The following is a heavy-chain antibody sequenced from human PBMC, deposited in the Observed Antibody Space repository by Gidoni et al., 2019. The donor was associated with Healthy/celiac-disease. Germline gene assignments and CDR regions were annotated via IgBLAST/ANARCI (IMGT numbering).Heavy chain of an antibody. CDR2: INAGNGNT. CDR1: GYTFTSYA. CDR3: AREGPLVVRSYYYGMDV. Sequence: QVQLVQSGAEVKKPGASVKVSCKASGYTFTSYAMHWVRQAPGQRLEWMGWINAGNGNTKYSQKFQGRVTITRDTSASTAYMELSSLRSEDMAVYYCAREGPLVVRSYYYGMDVWGQGTTVTVSS. J-gene: IGHJ6*02. D-gene: IGHD2-8*02. V-gene: IGHV1-3*01.